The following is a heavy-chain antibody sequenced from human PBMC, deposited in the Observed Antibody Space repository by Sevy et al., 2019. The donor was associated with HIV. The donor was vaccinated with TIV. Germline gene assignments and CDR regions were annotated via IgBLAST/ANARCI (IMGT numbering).Heavy chain of an antibody. CDR3: ATDLRVATASGGMDV. Sequence: GGSLRLSCVAYGFTVSSNFMTWVRQAPGKGLEWVSIIYSGGDTYYADSVKGRFTISRDYSKNTRLLQMNTLGAEDTAVYYCATDLRVATASGGMDVWGQGTTVTVSS. D-gene: IGHD6-13*01. V-gene: IGHV3-53*01. J-gene: IGHJ6*02. CDR2: IYSGGDT. CDR1: GFTVSSNF.